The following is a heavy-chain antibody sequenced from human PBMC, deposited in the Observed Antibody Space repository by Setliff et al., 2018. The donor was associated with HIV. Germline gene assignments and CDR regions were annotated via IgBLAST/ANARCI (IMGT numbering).Heavy chain of an antibody. V-gene: IGHV3-9*01. D-gene: IGHD1-26*01. Sequence: GGSLRLSCAASGFTFDDYAMHWVRQAPGKGLEWVSGISWNSGSIGYADSVKGRFTISRDNAKNSLYLQMNSLRAEDTAVYYCARDSGTTLGATRPGYWGQGTLVTVSS. CDR2: ISWNSGSI. CDR3: ARDSGTTLGATRPGY. CDR1: GFTFDDYA. J-gene: IGHJ4*02.